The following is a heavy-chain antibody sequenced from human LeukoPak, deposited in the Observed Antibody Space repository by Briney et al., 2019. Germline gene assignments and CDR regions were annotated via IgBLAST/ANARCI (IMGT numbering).Heavy chain of an antibody. J-gene: IGHJ3*02. D-gene: IGHD3-10*01. CDR2: IIPIFGTA. CDR3: GGEGFLGFGGGDAFDI. CDR1: GGTFSSYA. V-gene: IGHV1-69*05. Sequence: SVNVSCKASGGTFSSYAISWVRQAPGQGLEWVGGIIPIFGTANYAQTFQGRVTMTTDTSTSTVYMERSSLRSEGTAVYYSGGEGFLGFGGGDAFDIWGQGTMVTVSS.